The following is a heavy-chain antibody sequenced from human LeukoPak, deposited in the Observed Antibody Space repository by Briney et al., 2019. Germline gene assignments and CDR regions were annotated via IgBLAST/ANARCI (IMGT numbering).Heavy chain of an antibody. V-gene: IGHV1-69*06. D-gene: IGHD3-10*01. CDR1: GGTFSSYA. J-gene: IGHJ6*03. CDR3: ARGLTITMVRGAPYYMDV. CDR2: IIPIFGTA. Sequence: SVKVSCKASGGTFSSYAISWVRQAPGQGLEWMGGIIPIFGTANYAQKFQGRVTITADKSTSTAYMELSSLRSEDTAVYYCARGLTITMVRGAPYYMDVWGRGTTVTVSS.